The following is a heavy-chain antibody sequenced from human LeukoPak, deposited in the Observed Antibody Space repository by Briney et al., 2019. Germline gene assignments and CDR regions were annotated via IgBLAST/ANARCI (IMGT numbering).Heavy chain of an antibody. V-gene: IGHV3-9*01. D-gene: IGHD3-10*01. CDR2: ISWNSGSI. CDR3: AKEDYYGSGSYTD. Sequence: GGSLRLSCAASGFTFDDYAMHWVRQAPGKGLEWVSGISWNSGSIGYADSVKGRFTISRDNAKNSLYLQMNSLRAEDAALYYCAKEDYYGSGSYTDWGQGTLVTVSS. J-gene: IGHJ4*02. CDR1: GFTFDDYA.